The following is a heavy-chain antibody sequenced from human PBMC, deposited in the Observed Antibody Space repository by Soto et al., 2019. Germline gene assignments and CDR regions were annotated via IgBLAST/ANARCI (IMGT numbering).Heavy chain of an antibody. D-gene: IGHD5-18*01. CDR2: ISGSGGST. J-gene: IGHJ6*02. CDR3: AKDMVDPGYTYYYYGMDV. CDR1: GFTFSSYA. V-gene: IGHV3-23*01. Sequence: GGSLRLSCAASGFTFSSYAMSWVRQAPGKGLEWVSAISGSGGSTYYADSVKGGFTISRDNSKNTLYLQMNSLRAEDTAVYYCAKDMVDPGYTYYYYGMDVWGQGTTVTVSS.